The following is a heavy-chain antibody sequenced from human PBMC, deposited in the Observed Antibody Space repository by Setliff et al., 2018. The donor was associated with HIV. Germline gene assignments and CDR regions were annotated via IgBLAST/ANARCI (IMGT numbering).Heavy chain of an antibody. CDR2: IKPEGTED. D-gene: IGHD4-17*01. J-gene: IGHJ5*02. Sequence: ETLSLTCTVSGGSISGGGYYWSWVRRAPGRGREGVASIKPEGTEDNYVDSVKGRFTISRDNAKGSLYLQMNSLRTEDTAVYFCAVSPDGDCATTECANWFDPWGPGALVTVSS. V-gene: IGHV3-7*03. CDR1: GGSISGGGYY. CDR3: AVSPDGDCATTECANWFDP.